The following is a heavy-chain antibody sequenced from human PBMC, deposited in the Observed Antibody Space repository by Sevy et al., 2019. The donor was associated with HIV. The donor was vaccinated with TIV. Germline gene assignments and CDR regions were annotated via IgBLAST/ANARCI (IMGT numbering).Heavy chain of an antibody. CDR2: ISGSGGST. CDR1: GFTFSSYA. V-gene: IGHV3-23*01. D-gene: IGHD2-2*01. CDR3: AFSSAGYCSSTSCPHYYYYYYMDV. Sequence: GSLRLSCAASGFTFSSYAMSWVRQAPGKGLEWVSAISGSGGSTYYADSVKGRFTISRDNSKNTLYLQMNSLRAEDTAVYYCAFSSAGYCSSTSCPHYYYYYYMDVWGKGTTVTVSS. J-gene: IGHJ6*03.